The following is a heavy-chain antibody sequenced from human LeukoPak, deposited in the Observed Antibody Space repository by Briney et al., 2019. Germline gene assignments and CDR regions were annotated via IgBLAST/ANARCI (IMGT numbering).Heavy chain of an antibody. CDR3: VTSGSYYPYYYYMDV. V-gene: IGHV1-69*06. Sequence: SVKVSCKASGGTFSSYAISWVRQAPGQGLEWMGGIIPIFGTANYAQKFQGRVTITADKSTSTAYMELSSLRSEDTAVYYCVTSGSYYPYYYYMDVWGKGTTVTVSS. D-gene: IGHD1-26*01. J-gene: IGHJ6*03. CDR2: IIPIFGTA. CDR1: GGTFSSYA.